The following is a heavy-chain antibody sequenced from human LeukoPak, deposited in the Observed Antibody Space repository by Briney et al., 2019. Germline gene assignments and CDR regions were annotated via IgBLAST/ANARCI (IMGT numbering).Heavy chain of an antibody. J-gene: IGHJ4*02. CDR3: ASGRGSYSPDY. Sequence: GGSLRLSCAASGFSFSGHEMNWVRQAPGKGLEWISYLSSSGNAYYADSVKGRFTISRDNSKNSLYLQMTSLRADDTAVYYCASGRGSYSPDYWGQGTLVTVSS. D-gene: IGHD1-26*01. CDR1: GFSFSGHE. CDR2: LSSSGNA. V-gene: IGHV3-48*03.